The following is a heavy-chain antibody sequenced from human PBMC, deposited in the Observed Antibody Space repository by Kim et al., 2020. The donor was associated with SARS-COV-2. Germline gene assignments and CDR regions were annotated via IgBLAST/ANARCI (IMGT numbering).Heavy chain of an antibody. CDR2: INHSGST. V-gene: IGHV4-34*01. Sequence: SETLSLTCAVYGGSFSGYYWSWIRQPPGKGLEWIGEINHSGSTNYNPSLKRRVTISVDTSKNQFSLKLSSVTAADTAVYYCARSRMVRGVVDYWGQGTLVTVSS. J-gene: IGHJ4*02. CDR3: ARSRMVRGVVDY. CDR1: GGSFSGYY. D-gene: IGHD3-10*01.